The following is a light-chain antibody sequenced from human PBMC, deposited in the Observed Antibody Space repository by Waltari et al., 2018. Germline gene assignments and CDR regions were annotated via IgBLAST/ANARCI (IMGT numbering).Light chain of an antibody. J-gene: IGKJ2*01. V-gene: IGKV3-15*01. CDR1: QSGSSD. CDR3: QQYNTWPPQDT. CDR2: GAS. Sequence: EIVVTQSPATLSVAPGDRATLPCRASQSGSSDLAGYEQKPGQAPRLLIYGASTRAKGIPARFSGSGSGTEFTLTISSLQSEDFAIYYCQQYNTWPPQDTFGQGTKLEIK.